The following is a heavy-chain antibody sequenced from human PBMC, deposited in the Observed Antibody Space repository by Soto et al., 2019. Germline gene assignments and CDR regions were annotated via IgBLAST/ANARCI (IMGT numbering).Heavy chain of an antibody. CDR2: INAGNGNT. J-gene: IGHJ6*02. Sequence: VASVEVSCKGFGYTLPGLFMHWVGQAPGQRLEWMGWINAGNGNTKYSQKFQGRVTITRDTSASTAYMELSSLRSEDTAVYYCARDPSYYGMDVWGQGTKVTVSS. CDR3: ARDPSYYGMDV. CDR1: GYTLPGLF. V-gene: IGHV1-3*01.